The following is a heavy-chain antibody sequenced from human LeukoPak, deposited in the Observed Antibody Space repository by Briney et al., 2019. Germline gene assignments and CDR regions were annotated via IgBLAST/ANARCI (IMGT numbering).Heavy chain of an antibody. J-gene: IGHJ4*02. V-gene: IGHV3-21*01. CDR1: GFIFSTYG. Sequence: GGSLRLSCAASGFIFSTYGMNWVRQAPGKGLEWVSSISSSSSYIYYADSVKGRFTISRDNAKNSLYLQMNSLRAEDTAVYYCAREGLITMVRGVKFDYWGQGTLVTVSS. CDR2: ISSSSSYI. CDR3: AREGLITMVRGVKFDY. D-gene: IGHD3-10*01.